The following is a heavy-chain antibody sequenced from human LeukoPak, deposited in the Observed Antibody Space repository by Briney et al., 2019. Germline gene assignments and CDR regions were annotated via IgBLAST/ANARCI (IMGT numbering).Heavy chain of an antibody. J-gene: IGHJ4*02. V-gene: IGHV1-69*05. Sequence: SVKVTCKASGGTFSSYAISWVRQAPGQGLEWMGRIIPIFGTANYAQKFQGRVTITTDESTSTAYMELSSLRSEDTAVYYCARDYGSGYPFDYWGQGTLVTVSS. CDR1: GGTFSSYA. D-gene: IGHD3-22*01. CDR3: ARDYGSGYPFDY. CDR2: IIPIFGTA.